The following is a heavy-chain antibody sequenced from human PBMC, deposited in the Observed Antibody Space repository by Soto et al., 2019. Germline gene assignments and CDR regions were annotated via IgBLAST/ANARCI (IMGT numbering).Heavy chain of an antibody. Sequence: EVQLLESGGGLVQPGGSLRLSCAASGFTFSSYAMSWVRQAPGKGLELVSAISGSGGSTYYADSVKGRFTISRDNSKNTLYLQMNSLRAEDTAVYYCAKSAPDTTVSTYYFDYWGQGTLVTVSS. CDR2: ISGSGGST. V-gene: IGHV3-23*01. CDR1: GFTFSSYA. CDR3: AKSAPDTTVSTYYFDY. D-gene: IGHD4-17*01. J-gene: IGHJ4*02.